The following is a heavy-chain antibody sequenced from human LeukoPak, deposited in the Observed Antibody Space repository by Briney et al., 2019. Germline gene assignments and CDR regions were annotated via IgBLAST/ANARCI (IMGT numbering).Heavy chain of an antibody. D-gene: IGHD6-13*01. CDR1: GGSISSGDYY. Sequence: SQTLSLTCTVSGGSISSGDYYWSWIRQPPGKGLEWIGEINRSGSANYNPSLKSRVTISVDTSKNQFSLKLSSVTAADTAVYYCARGGRIAAAGTFDYWGQGTLVTVSS. CDR2: INRSGSA. J-gene: IGHJ4*02. CDR3: ARGGRIAAAGTFDY. V-gene: IGHV4-30-4*01.